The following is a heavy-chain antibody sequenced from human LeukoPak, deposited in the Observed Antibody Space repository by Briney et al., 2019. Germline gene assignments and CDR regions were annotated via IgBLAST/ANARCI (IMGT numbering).Heavy chain of an antibody. V-gene: IGHV3-23*01. CDR2: ISGSGGST. CDR1: GFTFSSYA. CDR3: ARSLNYYYYYMDV. Sequence: GGSLRLSCAASGFTFSSYAMSWVRQAPGKGLEWVSAISGSGGSTYYADSVKGRFTISRDNSKNTLYLQMNSLRAEDTAVYYCARSLNYYYYYMDVWGKGTTVTVSS. J-gene: IGHJ6*03.